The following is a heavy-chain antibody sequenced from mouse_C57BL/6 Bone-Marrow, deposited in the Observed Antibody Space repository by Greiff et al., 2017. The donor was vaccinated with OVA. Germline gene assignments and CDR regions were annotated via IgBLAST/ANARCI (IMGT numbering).Heavy chain of an antibody. D-gene: IGHD2-1*01. Sequence: VQLQQSGAELVKPGASVKLSCKASGYTFTSYWMHWVKQRPGQGLEWIGMIHPNSGSTNYNEKFKSKATLTVAKSSSTAYMQLSSLTSEDSAVYYCARKIPIYYGNLWDYWGQGTTLTVSS. CDR1: GYTFTSYW. V-gene: IGHV1-64*01. CDR2: IHPNSGST. J-gene: IGHJ2*01. CDR3: ARKIPIYYGNLWDY.